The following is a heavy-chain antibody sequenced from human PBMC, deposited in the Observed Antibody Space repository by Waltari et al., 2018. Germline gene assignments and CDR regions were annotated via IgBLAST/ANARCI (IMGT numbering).Heavy chain of an antibody. J-gene: IGHJ4*02. CDR2: INAGNGNT. CDR3: ARVYGTTLPFDY. CDR1: GYTFTSYA. D-gene: IGHD1-7*01. V-gene: IGHV1-3*01. Sequence: QVQLVQSGAEVKKPGASVKVSCKASGYTFTSYAMHWVRQAPGQRLEWMGWINAGNGNTKYSQKFQGRVTITRDTSASTAYMELSSLRSEDTAVYYCARVYGTTLPFDYWGQGTLVTVSS.